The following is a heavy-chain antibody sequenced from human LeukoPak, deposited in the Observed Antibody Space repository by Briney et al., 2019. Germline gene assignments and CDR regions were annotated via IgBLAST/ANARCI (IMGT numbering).Heavy chain of an antibody. CDR1: GGSISSYY. CDR2: IYYSGST. CDR3: ARESGSYSFDY. D-gene: IGHD1-26*01. V-gene: IGHV4-59*01. Sequence: PSETLSLTCTVSGGSISSYYWSWIRQPPGKGLEGIGYIYYSGSTNYNPSLKSRVTISVDTSKNQFSLKLSSVTAADTAVYYCARESGSYSFDYWGQGTLVTVSS. J-gene: IGHJ4*02.